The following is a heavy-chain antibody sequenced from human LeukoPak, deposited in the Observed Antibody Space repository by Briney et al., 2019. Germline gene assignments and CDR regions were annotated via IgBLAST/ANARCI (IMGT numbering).Heavy chain of an antibody. J-gene: IGHJ6*02. CDR1: GFTFSSYR. Sequence: GGSLRLSCAVSGFTFSSYRMTWVRQAPGKGLEWVSSISSSSSYIYYADSVRGRFTISRDNAKNSLYLQMNSLRAEDTAVYFCARDPLFFWGQGTTVTVSS. CDR2: ISSSSSYI. V-gene: IGHV3-21*01. D-gene: IGHD2-21*01. CDR3: ARDPLFF.